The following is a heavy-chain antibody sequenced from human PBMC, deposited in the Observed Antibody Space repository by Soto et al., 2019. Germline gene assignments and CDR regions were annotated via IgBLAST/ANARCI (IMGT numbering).Heavy chain of an antibody. J-gene: IGHJ5*02. CDR2: IDDAGAYT. D-gene: IGHD2-15*01. V-gene: IGHV3-23*01. CDR1: GFTFINYA. Sequence: HPGGSLRLSCEASGFTFINYAMTWVRQAPGKGLEWVSGIDDAGAYTYYAESMKGRFTISRDNSKNTVYLQMNGLRVEDTAVYYCSKDRVISATFWFDPWGQGTLVTVSS. CDR3: SKDRVISATFWFDP.